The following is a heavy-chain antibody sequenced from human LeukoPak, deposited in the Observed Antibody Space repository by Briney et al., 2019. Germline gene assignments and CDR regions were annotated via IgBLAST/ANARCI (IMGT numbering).Heavy chain of an antibody. CDR1: GFTFSSYT. Sequence: GGSLRLSCAASGFTFSSYTMNWVRQAPGKGLEWLSYISSSGSTIYYADSVKGRFSISRDNAKNTLYLQMNSLRVEDTAVYYCARGRPHGNDYWGQGTLVTVSS. D-gene: IGHD4-23*01. CDR2: ISSSGSTI. J-gene: IGHJ4*02. V-gene: IGHV3-48*04. CDR3: ARGRPHGNDY.